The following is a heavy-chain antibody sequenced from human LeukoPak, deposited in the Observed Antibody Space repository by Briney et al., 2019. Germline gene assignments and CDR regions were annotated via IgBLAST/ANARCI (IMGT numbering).Heavy chain of an antibody. J-gene: IGHJ4*02. D-gene: IGHD6-19*01. CDR3: ARDPTAGSGWFGRGYFDY. V-gene: IGHV3-30*04. Sequence: GGSLRLSCAASGFTFSSYAVHWVRQAPGKGLEWVAVISYDGSNKYYADSVKGRFTISRDNSKNTLYLQMNSLRAEDTAVYYCARDPTAGSGWFGRGYFDYWGQGTLVTVSS. CDR2: ISYDGSNK. CDR1: GFTFSSYA.